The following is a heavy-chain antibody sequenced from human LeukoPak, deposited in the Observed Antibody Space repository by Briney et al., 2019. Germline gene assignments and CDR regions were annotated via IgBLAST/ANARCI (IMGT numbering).Heavy chain of an antibody. CDR3: ARRSYYNFFDY. Sequence: GGSLRLSCAASGFTFSSYWMSWVRQAPGKGPEWVANIKQDGSEKYYVDSVKGRFTISRDNAKNSLYLQVNSLRAEDTAVYYCARRSYYNFFDYWGQGTLVTVSS. CDR1: GFTFSSYW. CDR2: IKQDGSEK. V-gene: IGHV3-7*03. J-gene: IGHJ4*02. D-gene: IGHD3-10*01.